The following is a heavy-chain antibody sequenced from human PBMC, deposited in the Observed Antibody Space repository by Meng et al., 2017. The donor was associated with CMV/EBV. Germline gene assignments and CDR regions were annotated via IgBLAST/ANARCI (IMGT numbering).Heavy chain of an antibody. V-gene: IGHV5-51*01. D-gene: IGHD3-10*01. CDR1: GYSFTSYW. CDR3: ARHTLLWFGEIY. J-gene: IGHJ4*02. Sequence: GGSLRLSCKGSGYSFTSYWIGWVRQMPGKGLEWMGIIHPGDSDTRYSPSFQGQVTISADKSISTAYLQWSSLKASDTAMYYCARHTLLWFGEIYWGQGTLVTVSS. CDR2: IHPGDSDT.